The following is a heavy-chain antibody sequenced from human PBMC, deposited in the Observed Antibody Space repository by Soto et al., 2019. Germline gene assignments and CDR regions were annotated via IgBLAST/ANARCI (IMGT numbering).Heavy chain of an antibody. Sequence: GASVKVSCKASGYTFTSYAMHWVRQAPGQRLEWMGWINAGNGNTKYSQKFQGRVTITRDTSASTAYMELSSLRSEDTAVYYCARDIRHYEILTGYYPLHYFDYWGQGTLVTVSS. J-gene: IGHJ4*02. CDR1: GYTFTSYA. CDR2: INAGNGNT. CDR3: ARDIRHYEILTGYYPLHYFDY. V-gene: IGHV1-3*01. D-gene: IGHD3-9*01.